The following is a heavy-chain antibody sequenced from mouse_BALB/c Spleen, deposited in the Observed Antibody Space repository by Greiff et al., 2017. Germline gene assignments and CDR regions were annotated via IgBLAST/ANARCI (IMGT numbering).Heavy chain of an antibody. CDR3: AAYGSSYGFAY. V-gene: IGHV1-63*02. J-gene: IGHJ3*01. CDR2: IYPGGGYT. D-gene: IGHD1-1*01. CDR1: GYTFTNYW. Sequence: VKLQESGAELVRPGTSVKISCKASGYTFTNYWLGWVKQRPGHGLEWIGDIYPGGGYTNYNEKFKGKATLTADTSSSTAYMQLSSLTSEDSAVYFCAAYGSSYGFAYWGQGTLVTVSA.